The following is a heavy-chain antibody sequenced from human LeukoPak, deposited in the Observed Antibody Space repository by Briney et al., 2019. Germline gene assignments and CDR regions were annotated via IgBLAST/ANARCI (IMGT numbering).Heavy chain of an antibody. CDR1: GFTFSSYG. CDR3: AKDHFEWLRLWGPGY. D-gene: IGHD5-12*01. V-gene: IGHV3-30*18. J-gene: IGHJ4*02. Sequence: GRSLRLSCAASGFTFSSYGMHWVRQAPGKGLEWVAVISYDGSNKYYADSVKGRFTISRDNSKNTLYLQMNSLRAEDTAVYYCAKDHFEWLRLWGPGYWGQGTLVTVSS. CDR2: ISYDGSNK.